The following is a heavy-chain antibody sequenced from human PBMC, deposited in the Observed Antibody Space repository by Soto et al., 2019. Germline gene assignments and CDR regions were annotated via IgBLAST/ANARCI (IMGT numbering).Heavy chain of an antibody. CDR2: IYYRGNT. V-gene: IGHV4-59*08. J-gene: IGHJ6*02. CDR3: ARHSKETGDFEANSEMDV. CDR1: GGSMSPYY. Sequence: PSETLSLTCSVFGGSMSPYYWSWIRQSPGKGLEWIANIYYRGNTNYNPSLESRVTISIDTSKNQFSLKLNSLTAADTAVYYCARHSKETGDFEANSEMDVLSQGDTLTISS. D-gene: IGHD7-27*01.